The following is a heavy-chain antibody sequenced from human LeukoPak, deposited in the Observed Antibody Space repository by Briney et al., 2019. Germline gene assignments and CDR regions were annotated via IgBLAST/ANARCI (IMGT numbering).Heavy chain of an antibody. V-gene: IGHV4-39*07. CDR2: IYYSGST. CDR3: ARGFSGYYPYYFDY. D-gene: IGHD3-22*01. Sequence: SETLSLTCTVSGGSISSSSYYWGWIRQPPGKGLEWIGNIYYSGSTYYNPSLKSRVTISVDTSKNQFSLKLSSVTAADTAVYYCARGFSGYYPYYFDYWGQGTLVTVSS. J-gene: IGHJ4*02. CDR1: GGSISSSSYY.